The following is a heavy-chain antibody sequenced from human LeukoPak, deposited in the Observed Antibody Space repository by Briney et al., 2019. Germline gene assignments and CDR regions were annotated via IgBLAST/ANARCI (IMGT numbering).Heavy chain of an antibody. CDR1: GFTFSSYA. CDR3: ARDCSGSYAPYYYGMDV. V-gene: IGHV3-30*04. J-gene: IGHJ6*02. CDR2: ISYDGRNK. D-gene: IGHD3-10*02. Sequence: PGRSLRLFCAASGFTFSSYAMHWVRQAPGKGLEWVAVISYDGRNKYYADSVKGRFTISRDNSKNTLYLQMNSLRAEDTAVYYCARDCSGSYAPYYYGMDVWGQGTTVTVSS.